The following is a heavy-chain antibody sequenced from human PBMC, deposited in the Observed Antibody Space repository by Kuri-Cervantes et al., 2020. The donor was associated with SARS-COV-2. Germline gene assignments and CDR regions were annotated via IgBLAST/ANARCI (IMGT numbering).Heavy chain of an antibody. CDR3: AREYYYDSSGYYYTRYYYYYGMDI. CDR2: INHSGST. J-gene: IGHJ6*02. Sequence: SQTLSLICAVYGEFFSRYYWSWIRRPPGKGLVWIGEINHSGSTNYNPSLKSRVTISVDTFKNQCSLKLSPVTAADTAVYYCAREYYYDSSGYYYTRYYYYYGMDIWGQGTTVTVSS. CDR1: GEFFSRYY. D-gene: IGHD3-22*01. V-gene: IGHV4-34*01.